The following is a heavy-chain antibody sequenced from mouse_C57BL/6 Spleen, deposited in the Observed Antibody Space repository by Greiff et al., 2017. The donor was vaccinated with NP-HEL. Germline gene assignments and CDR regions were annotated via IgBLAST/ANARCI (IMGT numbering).Heavy chain of an antibody. CDR3: ARSDGSSTWGYFDV. Sequence: QVQLQQSGAELVMPGASVKLSCKASGYTFTSYWMHWVKQRPGQGLEWIGEIDPSDSYTNYNQKFKGKSTLTVDKSSSTAYMQLSSLTSEDSAVYYCARSDGSSTWGYFDVWGTGTTVTVSS. CDR2: IDPSDSYT. J-gene: IGHJ1*03. V-gene: IGHV1-69*01. CDR1: GYTFTSYW. D-gene: IGHD1-1*01.